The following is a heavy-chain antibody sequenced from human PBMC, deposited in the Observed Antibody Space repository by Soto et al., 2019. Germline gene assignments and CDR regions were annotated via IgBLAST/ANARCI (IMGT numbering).Heavy chain of an antibody. D-gene: IGHD3-22*01. Sequence: SETLSLTCAVSSGSIDNVYWWSWVRQSPGKGLEWIGETSHDGVTNYNPSLEGRVTISMDKSKNQFYLDLNSVTAADTAVYYCTGPLYFYDNSGSDYWGQGTLVTVSS. V-gene: IGHV4-4*02. J-gene: IGHJ4*02. CDR2: TSHDGVT. CDR3: TGPLYFYDNSGSDY. CDR1: SGSIDNVYW.